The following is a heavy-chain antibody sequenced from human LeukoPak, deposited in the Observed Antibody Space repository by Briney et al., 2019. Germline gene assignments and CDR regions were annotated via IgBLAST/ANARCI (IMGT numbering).Heavy chain of an antibody. Sequence: GGSLRLSCAAFGFTFSSYWIYWVRQAPGKGPVWVSRINSDGTSTTYADPVKGRFTISRDSAKNTVYLQVNSLRAEDTAVYYCVRGGGADRPYGLDVWGQGTTVTVSS. V-gene: IGHV3-74*01. CDR3: VRGGGADRPYGLDV. D-gene: IGHD6-6*01. CDR1: GFTFSSYW. CDR2: INSDGTST. J-gene: IGHJ6*02.